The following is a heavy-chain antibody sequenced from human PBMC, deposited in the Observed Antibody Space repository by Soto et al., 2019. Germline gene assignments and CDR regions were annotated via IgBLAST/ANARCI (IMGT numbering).Heavy chain of an antibody. Sequence: QVQLQESGPGLVKPSGTLSLTCAVSGGSISSSNWWSWVRQPPGKGLEWIGEIYHSGSTNYNPSLKSRVTMSVDKXKXXXSXMLSSVTAADTAVYYCARVPRAAAGTDWGQGTLVTVSS. CDR3: ARVPRAAAGTD. J-gene: IGHJ4*02. CDR1: GGSISSSNW. CDR2: IYHSGST. D-gene: IGHD6-13*01. V-gene: IGHV4-4*02.